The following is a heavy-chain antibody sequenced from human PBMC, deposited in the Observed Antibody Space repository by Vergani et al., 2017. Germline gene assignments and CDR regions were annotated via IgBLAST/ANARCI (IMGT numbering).Heavy chain of an antibody. CDR3: ARGDGDYLWFTY. J-gene: IGHJ4*02. V-gene: IGHV4-31*03. CDR1: GGSVSNGGYY. Sequence: QVPLQESGPGLGKPSQTLSLTCTVSGGSVSNGGYYWTWIRQHPENGLEWIGYIYYSGSTYYNPSLESRLAISLDSSKNQFSLKLNSVTAADTAVYYCARGDGDYLWFTYWGQGTLVTV. D-gene: IGHD4-17*01. CDR2: IYYSGST.